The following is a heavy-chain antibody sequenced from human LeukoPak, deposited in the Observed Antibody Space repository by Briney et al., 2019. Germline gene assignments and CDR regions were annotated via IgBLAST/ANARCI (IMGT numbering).Heavy chain of an antibody. CDR3: ARGLDNYDFWSGWYYYYYMDV. D-gene: IGHD3-3*01. CDR2: MNPNSGNT. Sequence: ASVKVSCKASGYTFTSYDINWVRQATGQGLEWMGWMNPNSGNTGYAQKFQGRVTITRNTSISTAYMELSSLRSEDTAVYYCARGLDNYDFWSGWYYYYYMDVWGKGTTATVSS. V-gene: IGHV1-8*03. CDR1: GYTFTSYD. J-gene: IGHJ6*03.